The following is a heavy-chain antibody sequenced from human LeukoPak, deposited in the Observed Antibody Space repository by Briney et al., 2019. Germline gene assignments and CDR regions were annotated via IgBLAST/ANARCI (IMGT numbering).Heavy chain of an antibody. Sequence: SETLSLTCAVSGYSISSGYYWGWIRQPPGKGLEWIGSIYHSGSTYYNPSLKSRVTISVDTSKNQFSLKLSSVTAADTAVYYCARGSQWEPPRFDYWGQGTLVTVSS. J-gene: IGHJ4*02. CDR3: ARGSQWEPPRFDY. CDR1: GYSISSGYY. D-gene: IGHD1-26*01. CDR2: IYHSGST. V-gene: IGHV4-38-2*01.